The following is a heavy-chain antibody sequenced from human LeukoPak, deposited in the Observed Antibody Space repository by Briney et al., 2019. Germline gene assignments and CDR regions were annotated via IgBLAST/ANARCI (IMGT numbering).Heavy chain of an antibody. CDR3: ARGTAETAGIDY. J-gene: IGHJ4*02. CDR2: INTDGTGT. Sequence: PGGSLRLSCAASGFIFSNFWMHWVRQAPGKGLVWVSHINTDGTGTTYGDSAKGRFSVSRGNAKNTLFLQMNSLRVEDTAVYYCARGTAETAGIDYWGQGTPVTVSA. D-gene: IGHD6-13*01. V-gene: IGHV3-74*01. CDR1: GFIFSNFW.